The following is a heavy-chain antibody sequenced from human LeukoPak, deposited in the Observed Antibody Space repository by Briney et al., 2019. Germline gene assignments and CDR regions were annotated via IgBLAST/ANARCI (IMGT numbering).Heavy chain of an antibody. V-gene: IGHV3-23*01. J-gene: IGHJ4*02. Sequence: QPGGSLRLSCAVSGFTFSSYDMSWVRQAPGKGLEWVSAISGSGASTYYADSVKGRFTISRDNSKSTLYLQMNSLRAEDTAVYYCARAGGYCGRISCPYYFDYWGQGSLVAVSS. D-gene: IGHD2-15*01. CDR1: GFTFSSYD. CDR3: ARAGGYCGRISCPYYFDY. CDR2: ISGSGAST.